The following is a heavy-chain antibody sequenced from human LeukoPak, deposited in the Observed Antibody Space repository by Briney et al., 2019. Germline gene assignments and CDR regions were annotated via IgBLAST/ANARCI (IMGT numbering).Heavy chain of an antibody. J-gene: IGHJ6*02. CDR3: AKDRRYCSGGSCLFHYYGMDV. Sequence: GRSLGLSCAASGFTFSSYGMHWVRQAPGKGLEWVAVISYDGSNKYYADSVKGRFTISRDNSKNTLYLQMNSLRAEDTAVYYCAKDRRYCSGGSCLFHYYGMDVWGQGTTVTVSS. V-gene: IGHV3-30*18. D-gene: IGHD2-15*01. CDR2: ISYDGSNK. CDR1: GFTFSSYG.